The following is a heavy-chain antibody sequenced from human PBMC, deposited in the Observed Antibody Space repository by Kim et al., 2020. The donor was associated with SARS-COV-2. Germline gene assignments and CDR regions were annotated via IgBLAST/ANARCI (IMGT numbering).Heavy chain of an antibody. Sequence: GRFTISRDNAKNSRYLQMNSLRAEDTAVYYCASQVGLVVVAAYYYYYMDVWGKGTTVTVSS. CDR3: ASQVGLVVVAAYYYYYMDV. J-gene: IGHJ6*03. V-gene: IGHV3-11*06. D-gene: IGHD2-15*01.